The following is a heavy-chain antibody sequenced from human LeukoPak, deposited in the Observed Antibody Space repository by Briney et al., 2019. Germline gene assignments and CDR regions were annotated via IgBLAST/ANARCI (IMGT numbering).Heavy chain of an antibody. V-gene: IGHV1-18*01. Sequence: WASVKVSCKASGYTFTSYGISWVRQAPGQGLEWMGWISAYNGNTNYAQKLQGRVTMTTDTSTSTAYMELRSLRSDDTAVYYCARDRYYYDSSGYQGGYNWSDPWGQGTLVTVSS. J-gene: IGHJ5*02. CDR2: ISAYNGNT. D-gene: IGHD3-22*01. CDR1: GYTFTSYG. CDR3: ARDRYYYDSSGYQGGYNWSDP.